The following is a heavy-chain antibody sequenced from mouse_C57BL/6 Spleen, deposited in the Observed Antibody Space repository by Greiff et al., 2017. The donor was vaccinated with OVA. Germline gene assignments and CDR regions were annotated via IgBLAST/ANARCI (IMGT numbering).Heavy chain of an antibody. CDR1: GYSFTDYN. CDR2: INPNYGTT. D-gene: IGHD2-2*01. CDR3: AREAGYGYDEGAWFAY. J-gene: IGHJ3*01. V-gene: IGHV1-39*01. Sequence: EVQLQQSGPELVKPGASVKISCKASGYSFTDYNMNWVKQSNGKCLEWIGVINPNYGTTSYNQKFKGKATLTVDQSSSTAYMQLNSLTSEDSAVYYCAREAGYGYDEGAWFAYWGQGTLVTVSA.